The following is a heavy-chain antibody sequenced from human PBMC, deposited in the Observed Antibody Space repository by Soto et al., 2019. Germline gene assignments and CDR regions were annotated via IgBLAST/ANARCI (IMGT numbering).Heavy chain of an antibody. J-gene: IGHJ4*02. CDR2: IYWDDDK. D-gene: IGHD3-10*01. CDR1: GFSLTTNGVG. Sequence: QITLKESGPMLVKPTQTLTLTCTFSGFSLTTNGVGVGWIRQPPGKALEWLVFIYWDDDKRYNPPLKSRLTITKDPAKNPVVLTMPHMEPVDTATYYCAHRVHYGDDLSSGYFDYWGQGTLVTVSS. V-gene: IGHV2-5*02. CDR3: AHRVHYGDDLSSGYFDY.